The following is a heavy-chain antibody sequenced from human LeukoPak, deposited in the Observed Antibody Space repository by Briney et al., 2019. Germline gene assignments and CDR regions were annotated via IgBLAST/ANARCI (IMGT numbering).Heavy chain of an antibody. Sequence: SETLSLTCTVSGGSISSYYWSWIRQPAGKGLEWIGRIYTSGSTNYNPSLKSRVTMSVDTSKNQFSLKLSSVTAADTAVYYCARNKYGEGYYYYYIDVWGKGTTVTVSS. V-gene: IGHV4-4*07. CDR1: GGSISSYY. D-gene: IGHD1/OR15-1a*01. J-gene: IGHJ6*03. CDR2: IYTSGST. CDR3: ARNKYGEGYYYYYIDV.